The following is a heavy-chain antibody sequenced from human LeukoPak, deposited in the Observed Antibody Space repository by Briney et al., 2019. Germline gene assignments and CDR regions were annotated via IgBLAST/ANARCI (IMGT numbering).Heavy chain of an antibody. CDR1: GYTFTIYA. Sequence: GASVKVSCKASGYTFTIYAMNWVRQAPGQGLEWMGWINTNTGNPTYAQGFTGRFVFSLDTSVSTAYLQINSLKAEDTAVYFCARELAPSGAAYYYGMDVWGQGTTVTVSS. V-gene: IGHV7-4-1*02. D-gene: IGHD2-8*02. CDR2: INTNTGNP. J-gene: IGHJ6*02. CDR3: ARELAPSGAAYYYGMDV.